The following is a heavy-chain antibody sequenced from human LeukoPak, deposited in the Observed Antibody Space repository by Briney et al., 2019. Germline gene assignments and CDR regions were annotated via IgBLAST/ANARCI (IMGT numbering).Heavy chain of an antibody. D-gene: IGHD1-26*01. CDR3: ARGDRVSRPNWFDP. CDR2: IIPIFGTA. J-gene: IGHJ5*02. V-gene: IGHV1-69*05. CDR1: GGTFSSYA. Sequence: GASVKVSCKASGGTFSSYAISWVRQAPGQGLEWMGGIIPIFGTANYAQKFQGRVTITTDESTSTAYMELSSLRSEDTAVYYCARGDRVSRPNWFDPWGQGTLVTVSS.